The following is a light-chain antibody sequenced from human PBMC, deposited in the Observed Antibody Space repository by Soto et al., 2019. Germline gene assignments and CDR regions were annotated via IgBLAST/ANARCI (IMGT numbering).Light chain of an antibody. J-gene: IGKJ1*01. CDR3: QEYIQWPPGM. V-gene: IGKV3-15*01. CDR1: QFVSSR. CDR2: DTS. Sequence: DIVVTQSPATLSASPGERVTLSCRASQFVSSRLAWYQQRPGQVPRLLIYDTSTRAPGISARFSGSGSGTEFTLTISSLQAEDFAVYYYQEYIQWPPGMFGPGTTVDIK.